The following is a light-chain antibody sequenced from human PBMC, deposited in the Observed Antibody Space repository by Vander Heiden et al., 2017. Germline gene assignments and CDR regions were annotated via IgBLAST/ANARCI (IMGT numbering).Light chain of an antibody. CDR3: GTWDSSLSAGV. CDR1: SSNIGNNY. CDR2: DNN. Sequence: QSVLTQPPSVSAAPGQKVTISCSGSSSNIGNNYVSWYQQLPGTAPKLLSYDNNKRPSGIPVRFSGSKSGTSATLGITGLQTGDEADYDCGTWDSSLSAGVFGGGTKLTVL. V-gene: IGLV1-51*01. J-gene: IGLJ2*01.